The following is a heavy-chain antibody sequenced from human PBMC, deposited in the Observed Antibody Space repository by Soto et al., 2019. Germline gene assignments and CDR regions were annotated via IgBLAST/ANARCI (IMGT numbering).Heavy chain of an antibody. Sequence: QVQLVQSGAEVKKPGASVKVSCKASGYIFTSYYMNWVRQAPGQGLEWMGIINPSGGSTSYAQKFQGRVTMTRDTSTSTVYMELSSLRSEDTALYYCASHEYSSSSARIRSDYWGQGTLVTVSS. CDR2: INPSGGST. CDR1: GYIFTSYY. CDR3: ASHEYSSSSARIRSDY. D-gene: IGHD6-6*01. V-gene: IGHV1-46*01. J-gene: IGHJ4*02.